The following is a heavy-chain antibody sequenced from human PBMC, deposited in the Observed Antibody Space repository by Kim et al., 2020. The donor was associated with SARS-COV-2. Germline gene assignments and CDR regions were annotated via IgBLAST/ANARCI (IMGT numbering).Heavy chain of an antibody. D-gene: IGHD5-12*01. CDR1: GYTFTDYY. CDR2: INPNNGAT. J-gene: IGHJ4*02. V-gene: IGHV1-2*06. CDR3: ARVEGKWLQFDY. Sequence: ASVKVSCKASGYTFTDYYLHWVRQAPGQGLEWMGRINPNNGATDYAQNFQGRVTMTRDTSISTAYMELSRLRSDDTAGYYCARVEGKWLQFDYWGQGTLVTVSS.